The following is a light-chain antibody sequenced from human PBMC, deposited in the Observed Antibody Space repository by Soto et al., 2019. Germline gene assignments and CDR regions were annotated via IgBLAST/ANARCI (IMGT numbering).Light chain of an antibody. CDR2: EVS. J-gene: IGLJ1*01. V-gene: IGLV2-14*01. Sequence: SVLTQPASVSGSPGQSITISCTGPSRDVGGYNYVSWYQQHPGTAPKLMIYEVSTRPSGLSNRFSGSKSGNTASLTISGLQVEDEADYYCSSYTSSSSLYVFGTGTKLTVL. CDR1: SRDVGGYNY. CDR3: SSYTSSSSLYV.